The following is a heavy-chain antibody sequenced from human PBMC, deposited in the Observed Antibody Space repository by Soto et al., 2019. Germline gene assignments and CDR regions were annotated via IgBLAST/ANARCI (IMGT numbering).Heavy chain of an antibody. D-gene: IGHD4-17*01. Sequence: PGGSLRLSCAASGFTFSDYYISWIRQAPGKGLEWVSYISSRGSTIYYADSVKGRFTISRDNAKNSLYLQMNSLRAEDTAVYYCARAPTYGDYFDYWGQGTLVTVSS. CDR3: ARAPTYGDYFDY. CDR2: ISSRGSTI. CDR1: GFTFSDYY. J-gene: IGHJ4*02. V-gene: IGHV3-11*01.